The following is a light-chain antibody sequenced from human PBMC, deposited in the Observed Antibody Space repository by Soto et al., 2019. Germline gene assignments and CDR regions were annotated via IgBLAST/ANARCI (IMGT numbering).Light chain of an antibody. CDR2: YAS. Sequence: DIQMTQSPSSLSASVGDRVTITCLASHDIGNYLNWYQQKPGKAPKLLIYYASNLETGVSSRFSGSVYGTDFTFTISSLQPEDIATYFCQQYENLPRFIFGPGTKVDIK. CDR3: QQYENLPRFI. V-gene: IGKV1-33*01. CDR1: HDIGNY. J-gene: IGKJ3*01.